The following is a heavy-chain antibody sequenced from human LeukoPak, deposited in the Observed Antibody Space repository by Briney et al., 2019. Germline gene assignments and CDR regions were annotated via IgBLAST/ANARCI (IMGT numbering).Heavy chain of an antibody. CDR1: GGTFSSYA. CDR2: IIPIFGTA. V-gene: IGHV1-69*05. CDR3: ALTVSSSWYGYFQH. Sequence: SVKVSCKASGGTFSSYAISWVRQAPGQGLEWMGRIIPIFGTANYAQKFQGRVTITTDESTSTAYMELSSLRSEDTAVYYCALTVSSSWYGYFQHWGQGILVTVSS. D-gene: IGHD6-13*01. J-gene: IGHJ1*01.